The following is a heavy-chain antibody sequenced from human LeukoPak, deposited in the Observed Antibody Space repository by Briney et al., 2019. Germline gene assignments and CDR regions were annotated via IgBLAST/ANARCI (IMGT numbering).Heavy chain of an antibody. CDR3: ARDDDSGDDDYYGLDV. Sequence: GGSQRLSCAASGFTLSSYIMNWVRQAPGKGLEWRSYISSSSNTIYYADSVKGRFTISRDNAKNSLSLQMNSLRAEDTAVYYCARDDDSGDDDYYGLDVWGQGTTVTVSS. V-gene: IGHV3-48*04. CDR1: GFTLSSYI. J-gene: IGHJ6*02. D-gene: IGHD4-17*01. CDR2: ISSSSNTI.